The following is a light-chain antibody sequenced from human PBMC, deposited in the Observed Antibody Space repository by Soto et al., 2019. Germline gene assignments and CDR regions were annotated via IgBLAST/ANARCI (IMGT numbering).Light chain of an antibody. CDR1: QSVSYN. Sequence: EIVMTQSPATLSVSPGETATLSCRASQSVSYNLAWYQQKPGQGPRLLIYGAFTRATGIPARFSGSGSGTEFTLTISSLQPEDFAVYYCQQYKNWPPLTSGGGTKVQIK. J-gene: IGKJ4*01. V-gene: IGKV3-15*01. CDR2: GAF. CDR3: QQYKNWPPLT.